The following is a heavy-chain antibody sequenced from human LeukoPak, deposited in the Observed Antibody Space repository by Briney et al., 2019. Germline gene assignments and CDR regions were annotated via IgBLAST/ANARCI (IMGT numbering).Heavy chain of an antibody. D-gene: IGHD1-20*01. CDR1: GYTFTSYG. Sequence: ASVKVSCKASGYTFTSYGISWVRQAPGQGLEWMGWISAYNGNTNYAQKLQGRVTMTTDTSTSTAYMELRSLRSDDTAVYYCARDLSRITGTNWFDPWGPGNLVTVSS. J-gene: IGHJ5*02. CDR3: ARDLSRITGTNWFDP. V-gene: IGHV1-18*01. CDR2: ISAYNGNT.